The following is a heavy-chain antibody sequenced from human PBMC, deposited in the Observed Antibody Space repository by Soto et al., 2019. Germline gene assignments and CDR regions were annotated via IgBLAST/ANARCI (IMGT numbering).Heavy chain of an antibody. CDR1: GDYIHVGGYY. CDR2: IYYTGKT. V-gene: IGHV4-30-4*01. CDR3: GRDLTSNANCIDP. Sequence: PSETLSLTCSVSGDYIHVGGYYWTWIRQRPGKGLEWMGYIYYTGKTYYNPSLESRLTMSVDRFKNQFSLRLTSVTAADTAVYFCGRDLTSNANCIDPWGQGTLVTVSS. D-gene: IGHD2-2*01. J-gene: IGHJ5*02.